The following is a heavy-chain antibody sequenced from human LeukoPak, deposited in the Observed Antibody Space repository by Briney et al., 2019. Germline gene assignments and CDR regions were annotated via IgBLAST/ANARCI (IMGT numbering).Heavy chain of an antibody. J-gene: IGHJ6*03. V-gene: IGHV3-7*01. CDR1: GFTFSSYW. CDR2: IKQDGSEK. D-gene: IGHD6-13*01. Sequence: GGSLRLSCAASGFTFSSYWMSWVRQAPGKGLEWVANIKQDGSEKYYVDSVKGRFTISRDNAKNSLYLQMNSLRAEDTAVYYCAREGAYSSSWYYYYYYMDVWGKGTTVTVSS. CDR3: AREGAYSSSWYYYYYYMDV.